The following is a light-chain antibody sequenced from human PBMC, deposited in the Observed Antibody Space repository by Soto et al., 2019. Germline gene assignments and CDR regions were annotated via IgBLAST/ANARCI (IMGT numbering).Light chain of an antibody. V-gene: IGKV1-5*03. CDR3: QQYKSLWT. J-gene: IGKJ1*01. Sequence: DIQVTQSPSTLSASVGDRVTITCRASQNINSWLAWYQQKPGKAPNLLIYKASSLETGVPSRFSVSGSGTEFTLTISSLQSDDFASYRCQQYKSLWTCGLGTNVDIK. CDR2: KAS. CDR1: QNINSW.